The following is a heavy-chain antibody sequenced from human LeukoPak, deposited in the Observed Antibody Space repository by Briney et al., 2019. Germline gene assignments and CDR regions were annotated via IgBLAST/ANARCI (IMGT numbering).Heavy chain of an antibody. J-gene: IGHJ6*02. CDR3: AKDSPTVYYYGSGSYGHYFGMDV. CDR1: GFTFSSYG. V-gene: IGHV3-30*18. Sequence: PGGSLRLSCAASGFTFSSYGMHWVRQAPGKGLEWVAVISYDGGNEYYADSVKGRFTISRDNSKNTLYLQMNSLRSEDTAMYYCAKDSPTVYYYGSGSYGHYFGMDVWGQGTTVTVSS. D-gene: IGHD3-10*01. CDR2: ISYDGGNE.